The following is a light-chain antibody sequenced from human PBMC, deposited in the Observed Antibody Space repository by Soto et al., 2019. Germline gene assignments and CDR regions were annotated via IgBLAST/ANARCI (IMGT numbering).Light chain of an antibody. V-gene: IGKV3-15*01. CDR1: QSINSN. CDR3: QQYNNWPPIT. J-gene: IGKJ5*01. Sequence: EIVLTQSPGTLSLSPGERATLSCRASQSINSNYLAWYQQKPGQAPRLLIYGASTRATGIPARFSGSGSGTEFTLTISSLQSEDFAVYYCQQYNNWPPITFGQGTRLENK. CDR2: GAS.